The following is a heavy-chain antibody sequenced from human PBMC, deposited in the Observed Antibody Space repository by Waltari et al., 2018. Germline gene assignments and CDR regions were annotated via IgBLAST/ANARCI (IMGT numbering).Heavy chain of an antibody. CDR2: IYTSGST. Sequence: QVQLQESGPGLVKPSETLSLTCTVSGGSISSYYWSWIRQPAGKGLEWIGRIYTSGSTTCNPSLKSRVPMSVDTSKNQFSLKLSSVTAADTAVYYCAREYYYGSGSYGSNWFDPWGQGTLVTVSS. CDR3: AREYYYGSGSYGSNWFDP. V-gene: IGHV4-4*07. CDR1: GGSISSYY. J-gene: IGHJ5*02. D-gene: IGHD3-10*01.